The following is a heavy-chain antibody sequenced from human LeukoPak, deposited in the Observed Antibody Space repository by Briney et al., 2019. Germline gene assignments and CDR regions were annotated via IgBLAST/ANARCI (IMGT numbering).Heavy chain of an antibody. Sequence: GASVKVSCKASGYTFTGYYMHWVRQAPGQGLEWMGWFNPNSGGTKLAQKFQGRVTMTTDASISTAYMELSKLTSDDTAMYYCARDQGNGYYINWFDPWGQGTLVTVSS. D-gene: IGHD3-22*01. CDR3: ARDQGNGYYINWFDP. V-gene: IGHV1-2*02. CDR1: GYTFTGYY. J-gene: IGHJ5*02. CDR2: FNPNSGGT.